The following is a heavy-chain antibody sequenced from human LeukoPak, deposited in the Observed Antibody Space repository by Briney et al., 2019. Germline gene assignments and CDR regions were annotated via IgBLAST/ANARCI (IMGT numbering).Heavy chain of an antibody. J-gene: IGHJ4*02. V-gene: IGHV4-59*01. CDR1: GGSISSYY. CDR3: ARGPGSGYDTLPFDY. Sequence: SETLSLTCTVSGGSISSYYWSWIRQPPGKGLEWIGYIYYSGSTNYNPSLKSRVTISVDTSKNQFSLKLSSVTAADTAVYYCARGPGSGYDTLPFDYWGQGTLVTVSS. D-gene: IGHD5-12*01. CDR2: IYYSGST.